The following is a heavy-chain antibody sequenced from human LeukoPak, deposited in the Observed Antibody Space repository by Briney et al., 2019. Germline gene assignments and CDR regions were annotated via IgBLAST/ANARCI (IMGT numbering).Heavy chain of an antibody. D-gene: IGHD6-13*01. CDR1: GFTFSSYA. Sequence: GGSLRLSCAASGFTFSSYAMTWVRQAPGKGLEWVSLISGSGGSTYYADSVKGRFTISRDNSKNTLYLQMNSLRVEDTAVYYYARDRHSTSWLVEYWGQGTLVTVSS. J-gene: IGHJ4*02. V-gene: IGHV3-23*01. CDR2: ISGSGGST. CDR3: ARDRHSTSWLVEY.